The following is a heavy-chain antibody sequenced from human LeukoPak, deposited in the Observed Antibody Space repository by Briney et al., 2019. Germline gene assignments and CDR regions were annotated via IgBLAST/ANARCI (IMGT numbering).Heavy chain of an antibody. V-gene: IGHV3-66*01. Sequence: GGSLRPSCAASGFTVSSNYMSWVRQAPGKGLEWVSVIYSGGSTYYADSVKGRFTISRDNSKNTLYLQMNSLRAEDTAVYYCATKYSSSSYWGQGTLVTVSS. J-gene: IGHJ4*02. CDR2: IYSGGST. CDR3: ATKYSSSSY. D-gene: IGHD6-6*01. CDR1: GFTVSSNY.